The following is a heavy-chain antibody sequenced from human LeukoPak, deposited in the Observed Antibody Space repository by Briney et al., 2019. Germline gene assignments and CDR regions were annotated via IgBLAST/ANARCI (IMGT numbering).Heavy chain of an antibody. CDR2: LNHGGGST. Sequence: GRSLRLSCATSGFTFSTYAMSWVRQPPGKGLEWVSALNHGGGSTYYADSVKGRSTIFRDNSKNTLYLQISSLRVEDTAVYYCAKTGRDYGDFFYFDYWGQGTLVTVSS. CDR1: GFTFSTYA. J-gene: IGHJ4*02. D-gene: IGHD4-17*01. CDR3: AKTGRDYGDFFYFDY. V-gene: IGHV3-23*01.